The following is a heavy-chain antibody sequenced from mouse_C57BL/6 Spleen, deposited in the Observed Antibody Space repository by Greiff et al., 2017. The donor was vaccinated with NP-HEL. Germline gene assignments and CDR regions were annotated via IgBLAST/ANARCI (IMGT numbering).Heavy chain of an antibody. D-gene: IGHD2-4*01. Sequence: VQVVESGAELAKPGASVKLSCKASGYTFTSYWMHWVKQRPGQGLEWIGYINPSSGYTKYNQKFKDKATLTADKSSSTAYMQLSSLTYEDSAVYYCARSDYDEGFAYWGQGTLVTVSA. CDR2: INPSSGYT. J-gene: IGHJ3*01. V-gene: IGHV1-7*01. CDR3: ARSDYDEGFAY. CDR1: GYTFTSYW.